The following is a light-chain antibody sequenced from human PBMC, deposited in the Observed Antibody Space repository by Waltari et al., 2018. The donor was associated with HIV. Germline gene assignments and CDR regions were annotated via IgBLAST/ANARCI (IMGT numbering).Light chain of an antibody. CDR2: GEN. CDR3: NSRDSSGNRLVV. CDR1: SLRNYF. Sequence: SSEVTQDSTVSVALGQTVRITCQGDSLRNYFPSWYQQKPGQAPVLVIYGENNRPSGIPDRFSGSTSGNTASLIITGAQAEDEAEYYCNSRDSSGNRLVVFGGGTKLTVL. J-gene: IGLJ2*01. V-gene: IGLV3-19*01.